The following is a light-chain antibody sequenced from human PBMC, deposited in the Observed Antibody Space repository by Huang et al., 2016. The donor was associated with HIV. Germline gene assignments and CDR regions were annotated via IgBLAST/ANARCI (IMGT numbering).Light chain of an antibody. V-gene: IGKV3-15*01. CDR3: QQYHNWPYT. Sequence: EIIMTQSPATLSLSPGEGASLSCRANQSVATHLAWYLHRPGLPGRFSGSGSGTQFTLTVSGLQSEDFAVYYCQQYHNWPYTFGQGTKLEI. J-gene: IGKJ2*01. CDR1: QSVATH.